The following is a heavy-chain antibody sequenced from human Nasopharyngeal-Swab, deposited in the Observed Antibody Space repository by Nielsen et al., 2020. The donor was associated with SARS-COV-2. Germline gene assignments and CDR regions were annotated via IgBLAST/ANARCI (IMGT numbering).Heavy chain of an antibody. CDR3: ARASWGLSVFDR. D-gene: IGHD3-16*01. CDR1: GFTFSAYA. Sequence: GESLKISCAVSGFTFSAYALSWVRQAPGKGPEWVSGISVSGGNTYYADSVAGRFTISRDNSNSRLFLQINSLRAEDTAVYYCARASWGLSVFDRWGQGTLVTVSS. J-gene: IGHJ4*02. CDR2: ISVSGGNT. V-gene: IGHV3-23*01.